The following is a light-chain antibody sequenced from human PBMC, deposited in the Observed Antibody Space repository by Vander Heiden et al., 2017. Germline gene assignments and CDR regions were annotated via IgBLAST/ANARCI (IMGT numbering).Light chain of an antibody. CDR1: NIGNKN. V-gene: IGLV3-21*02. J-gene: IGLJ2*01. Sequence: SYVLTQPPSVSVAPGQTARITCGGNNIGNKNVHWYQQKPGQAPVLVVYADSDRPSGIPERFSGSNSGNTATLTISRVEAGDEADYYCQVWDSSSDHPVFGGGTKLTVL. CDR3: QVWDSSSDHPV. CDR2: ADS.